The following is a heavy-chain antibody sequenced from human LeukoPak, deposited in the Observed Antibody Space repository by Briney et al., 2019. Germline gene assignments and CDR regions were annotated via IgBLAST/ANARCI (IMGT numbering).Heavy chain of an antibody. J-gene: IGHJ4*02. CDR3: ARAFSKVDSSGPYYFDY. Sequence: SETLSLTCTVSGDSISTYYWSWIRQPPGKGLEWIGYIYYRVTSDYNPSLKSRVTMSVDMSTRQISLKLSSVTAADTAVYYCARAFSKVDSSGPYYFDYWGQGTLVTVSS. V-gene: IGHV4-59*12. CDR1: GDSISTYY. CDR2: IYYRVTS. D-gene: IGHD3-22*01.